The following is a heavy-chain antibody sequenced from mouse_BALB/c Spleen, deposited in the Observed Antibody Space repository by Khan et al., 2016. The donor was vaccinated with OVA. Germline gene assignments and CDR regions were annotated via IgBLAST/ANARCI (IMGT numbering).Heavy chain of an antibody. CDR2: INIYTGEP. V-gene: IGHV9-3-1*01. CDR3: ARDRHDDYCDY. D-gene: IGHD2-14*01. Sequence: QIQLVQSGPELKKPGETVKISCKTSGYTFTNYGMNWVKQAPGKGLKWMGWINIYTGEPAYSDDFKGRFAFSLETSARTAYLQINSLKNEDTATYVCARDRHDDYCDYWGQGTPLTVSS. J-gene: IGHJ2*01. CDR1: GYTFTNYG.